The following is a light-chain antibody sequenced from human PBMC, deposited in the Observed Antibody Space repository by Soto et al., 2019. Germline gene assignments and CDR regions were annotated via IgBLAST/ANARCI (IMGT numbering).Light chain of an antibody. V-gene: IGKV3-20*01. CDR1: QSVSSSY. Sequence: ESVLTQSPGTLSLSPGERATLSCRASQSVSSSYFAWYQQKPGQAPRLLIYGASSRATGIPDRFSGSGSGTDFTLTISRLEPEDFAVYYCQQYGSSPPITVGPGTKVDI. J-gene: IGKJ3*01. CDR3: QQYGSSPPIT. CDR2: GAS.